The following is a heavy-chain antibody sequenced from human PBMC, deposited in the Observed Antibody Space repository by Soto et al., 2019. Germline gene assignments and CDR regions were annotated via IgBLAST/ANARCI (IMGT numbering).Heavy chain of an antibody. J-gene: IGHJ4*02. D-gene: IGHD3-9*01. CDR3: AKDRRGYDILTGYPAPFDY. Sequence: LRLSCAASGFTFSSYAMSWVRQAPGKGLEWVSAISGSGGSTYYADSVKGRFTISRDNSKNTLYLQMNSLRAEDTAVYYCAKDRRGYDILTGYPAPFDYWGQGTLVTVSS. CDR1: GFTFSSYA. CDR2: ISGSGGST. V-gene: IGHV3-23*01.